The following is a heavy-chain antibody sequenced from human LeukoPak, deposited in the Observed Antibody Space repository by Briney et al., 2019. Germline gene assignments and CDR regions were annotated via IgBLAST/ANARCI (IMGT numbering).Heavy chain of an antibody. CDR3: ARAGSGELLPNYYFDY. J-gene: IGHJ4*02. CDR1: GGTFSSYA. CDR2: IIPIFGTA. Sequence: SVKVSCKASGGTFSSYAISWVRQAPGQGLEWMGGIIPIFGTANHAQKFQGRVTITADESTSTAYMELSSLRSEDTAVYYCARAGSGELLPNYYFDYWGQGTLVTVSS. D-gene: IGHD1-26*01. V-gene: IGHV1-69*13.